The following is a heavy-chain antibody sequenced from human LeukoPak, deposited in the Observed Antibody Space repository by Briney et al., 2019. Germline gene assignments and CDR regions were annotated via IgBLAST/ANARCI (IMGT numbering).Heavy chain of an antibody. J-gene: IGHJ6*02. CDR1: GYSFSTNW. D-gene: IGHD2-8*02. CDR2: IYPGDSDT. Sequence: PGESLKISCTGSGYSFSTNWIGWVRQMPGKGLEWMGIIYPGDSDTSYSPSFQGQVTISADKSISTAYLQWNNLKASDTAMYYCVRVLWTWALNYYYGMDVWGQGTTVTVSS. V-gene: IGHV5-51*01. CDR3: VRVLWTWALNYYYGMDV.